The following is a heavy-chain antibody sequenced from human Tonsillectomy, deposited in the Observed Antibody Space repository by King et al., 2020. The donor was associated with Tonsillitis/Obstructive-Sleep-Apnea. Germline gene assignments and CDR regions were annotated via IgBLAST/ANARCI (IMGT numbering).Heavy chain of an antibody. Sequence: VQLQQWGAGLLKPSETLSLTCAVYGGSFSGYYWSWIRQPPGKGLEWIGEINHSGSTNYNPSLKSRVTISVDTSKNQFSLKLSSVTAADTAVYYCARVPYDYGDYVFDYWGQGTLGTVSS. CDR2: INHSGST. D-gene: IGHD4-17*01. CDR1: GGSFSGYY. CDR3: ARVPYDYGDYVFDY. V-gene: IGHV4-34*01. J-gene: IGHJ4*02.